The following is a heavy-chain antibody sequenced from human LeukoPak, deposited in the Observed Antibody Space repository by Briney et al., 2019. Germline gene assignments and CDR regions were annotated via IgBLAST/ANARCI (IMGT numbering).Heavy chain of an antibody. CDR3: ARVGIAAAGIRRGGGRAWFDP. Sequence: GGSLRLSCAASGFPLSSYAMSWVRQAPGKGLEWVANIKQDGSEKYYVDSVKGRFTISRDNAKNSLYLQMNSLRAEDTAVYYCARVGIAAAGIRRGGGRAWFDPWGQGTLVTVSS. CDR1: GFPLSSYA. D-gene: IGHD6-13*01. V-gene: IGHV3-7*01. CDR2: IKQDGSEK. J-gene: IGHJ5*02.